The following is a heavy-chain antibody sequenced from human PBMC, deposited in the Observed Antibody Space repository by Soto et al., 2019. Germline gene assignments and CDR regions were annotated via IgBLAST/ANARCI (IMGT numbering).Heavy chain of an antibody. J-gene: IGHJ4*02. D-gene: IGHD6-19*01. V-gene: IGHV4-61*01. Sequence: SETLSLTCTVSGGSVRSGRYYWSWIRQPPGKGLEWIGYVFYSGSTRYNPSLNSRVTISVDTSKNQFSLKLTSVTAADTAMYYCARVHLPSVAVADLYYFDYWGQGTLVTVYS. CDR1: GGSVRSGRYY. CDR3: ARVHLPSVAVADLYYFDY. CDR2: VFYSGST.